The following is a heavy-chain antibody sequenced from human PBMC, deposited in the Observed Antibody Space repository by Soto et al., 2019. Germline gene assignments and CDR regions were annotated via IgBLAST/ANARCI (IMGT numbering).Heavy chain of an antibody. CDR2: ISWNSGSI. J-gene: IGHJ4*02. CDR3: AKDFLGRAKSALFDY. V-gene: IGHV3-9*01. D-gene: IGHD3-3*01. Sequence: SLRLSCAASGFTFDDYAMHWVRQAPGKGLEWVSGISWNSGSIGYADSVKGRFTISRDNAKNSLYLQMNSLRAEDTALYYCAKDFLGRAKSALFDYGGQGPLVTVS. CDR1: GFTFDDYA.